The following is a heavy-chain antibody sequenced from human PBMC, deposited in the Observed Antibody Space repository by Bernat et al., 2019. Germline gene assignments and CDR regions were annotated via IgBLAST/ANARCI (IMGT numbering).Heavy chain of an antibody. V-gene: IGHV3-23*01. Sequence: EVQLLESGGGLVQPGGSLRLSCAASGFTFSSYAMSWVRQAPGKGLEWVSASSGSGTSTYYAASVKGRSTISRANSKNPLNLKMNSLRAGDTAIYYCAKTLTTVSKGWGDDALDLWGQGTMVTVSS. CDR2: SSGSGTST. CDR3: AKTLTTVSKGWGDDALDL. D-gene: IGHD4-11*01. J-gene: IGHJ3*01. CDR1: GFTFSSYA.